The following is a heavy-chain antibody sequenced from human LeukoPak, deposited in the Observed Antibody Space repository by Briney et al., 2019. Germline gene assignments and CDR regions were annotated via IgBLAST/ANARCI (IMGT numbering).Heavy chain of an antibody. CDR2: ISYDGSNK. Sequence: GGSLRLSCAASGFTFSSYGMHWVRQAPGKGLEWVAVISYDGSNKYYADSVKGRFTISRDNSKNTLYLQMNSLRAEDTAVYYCAKTAAAGIFSDWYFDLWGRGTLVTASS. J-gene: IGHJ2*01. V-gene: IGHV3-30*18. CDR3: AKTAAAGIFSDWYFDL. D-gene: IGHD6-13*01. CDR1: GFTFSSYG.